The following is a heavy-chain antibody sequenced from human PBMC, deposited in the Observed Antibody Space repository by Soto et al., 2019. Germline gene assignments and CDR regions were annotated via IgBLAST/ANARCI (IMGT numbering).Heavy chain of an antibody. J-gene: IGHJ6*02. CDR2: IWFDGSNK. CDR3: ARVNTAMITDHYYHYGMDV. CDR1: GFTFSSYG. D-gene: IGHD5-18*01. V-gene: IGHV3-33*01. Sequence: QVQLVESGGGVVQPGRSLRLSCAASGFTFSSYGMHWVRQAPGKGLEWVAVIWFDGSNKYYADSLRGRFTISSDNSKNTLYLQLNSLRADDTAVYYCARVNTAMITDHYYHYGMDVWGQGTTFTVSS.